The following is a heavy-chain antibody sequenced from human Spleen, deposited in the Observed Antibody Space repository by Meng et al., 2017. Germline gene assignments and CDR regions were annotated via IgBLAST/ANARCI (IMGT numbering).Heavy chain of an antibody. CDR2: IDPNKDHT. V-gene: IGHV1-2*06. D-gene: IGHD6-25*01. CDR3: ARDEDISAAGKLFGDY. Sequence: QGRLGTSGAEVKKPRASVKVSCKASGYTFPHYYIHWVRRAPGQGLEWMGRIDPNKDHTQYAQNFQGRVTMTSDTSISTVYMELNGLRSDDTAVYYCARDEDISAAGKLFGDYWGQGTLVTVSS. CDR1: GYTFPHYY. J-gene: IGHJ4*02.